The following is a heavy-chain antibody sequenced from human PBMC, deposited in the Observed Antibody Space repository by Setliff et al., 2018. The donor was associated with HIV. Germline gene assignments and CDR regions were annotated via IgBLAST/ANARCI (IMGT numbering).Heavy chain of an antibody. V-gene: IGHV3-30*02. D-gene: IGHD6-13*01. CDR2: IWYDGTNK. J-gene: IGHJ5*02. Sequence: GGSLRLSCAASGFSLRTYAMSWVRQAPGKGLEWVAVIWYDGTNKNYADSVKDRFTISRDNSKHTVYLQMNGLTPEDTAVYFCAKADDGAAAGPAPWGQGTLVTVSS. CDR3: AKADDGAAAGPAP. CDR1: GFSLRTYA.